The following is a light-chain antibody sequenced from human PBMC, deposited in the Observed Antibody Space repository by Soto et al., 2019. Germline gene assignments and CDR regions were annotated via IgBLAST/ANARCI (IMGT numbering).Light chain of an antibody. CDR3: CSYAGSYTLV. Sequence: QSAXXXXXSVSXSXXXSXXIXXXXTXXXVGGYNYVSWYQQHPGKAPKLMIHDVSKRPSGVPDRFSGSKSGNTASLTISGLQAEDEADYYCCSYAGSYTLVFGGGTKVTVL. V-gene: IGLV2-11*01. J-gene: IGLJ2*01. CDR1: XXXVGGYNY. CDR2: DVS.